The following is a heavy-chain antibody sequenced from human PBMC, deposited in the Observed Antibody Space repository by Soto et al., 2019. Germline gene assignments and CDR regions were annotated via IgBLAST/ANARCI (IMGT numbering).Heavy chain of an antibody. J-gene: IGHJ4*02. Sequence: XTLSLACIVSGXSVSSSSYYWGWIRQPPGKGLEWIGSIYYSGRTYYNPSFKSRVTISIDTSKNQFSLKLSSVTATDTAVYYCARQRTTVVTQAYFDHWGQGALVPVSS. CDR1: GXSVSSSSYY. D-gene: IGHD2-21*02. CDR3: ARQRTTVVTQAYFDH. CDR2: IYYSGRT. V-gene: IGHV4-39*01.